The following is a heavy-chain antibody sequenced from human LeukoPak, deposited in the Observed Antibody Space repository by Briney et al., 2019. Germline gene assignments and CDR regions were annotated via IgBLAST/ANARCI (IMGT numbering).Heavy chain of an antibody. CDR1: GFTFSSYN. D-gene: IGHD2-2*01. V-gene: IGHV3-21*01. CDR2: ISSSSSYI. CDR3: AKSPGSTYLFDY. Sequence: GGSLRLSCAASGFTFSSYNINWVRRAPGKGLEWVSSISSSSSYIYYADSVKGRFTISRDNAKNSLYLQMNSLRAEDTAVYYCAKSPGSTYLFDYWGQGTLVTVSS. J-gene: IGHJ4*02.